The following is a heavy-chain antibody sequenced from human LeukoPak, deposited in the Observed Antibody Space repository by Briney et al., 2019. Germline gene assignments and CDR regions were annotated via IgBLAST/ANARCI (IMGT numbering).Heavy chain of an antibody. D-gene: IGHD1-7*01. CDR1: GFTFSSYW. V-gene: IGHV3-30*03. CDR3: VSGLKTGTNY. CDR2: ISYDGSNK. J-gene: IGHJ4*02. Sequence: GGSLRLSCAASGFTFSSYWMHWVRQAPGKGLEWVAVISYDGSNKYYADSVKGRFTISRDNSKNTLYLQMNSLRAEDTAVYYCVSGLKTGTNYWGQGTLVTVSS.